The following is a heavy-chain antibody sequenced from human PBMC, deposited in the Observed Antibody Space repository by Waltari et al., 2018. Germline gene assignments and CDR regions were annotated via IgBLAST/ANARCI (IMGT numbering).Heavy chain of an antibody. CDR3: ARGDWGGNSLNYFDY. CDR1: GGSISSGSYY. D-gene: IGHD2-21*02. V-gene: IGHV4-61*09. Sequence: QVQLQESGPGLVKPSQTLSLTCTVSGGSISSGSYYWSWIRQPAGKGLEWIGYIYTSGGTNYSPSLKSRVTISVGTSKNLFSLKLGSVTAADTAVYYCARGDWGGNSLNYFDYWCQGTLVTVSS. CDR2: IYTSGGT. J-gene: IGHJ4*02.